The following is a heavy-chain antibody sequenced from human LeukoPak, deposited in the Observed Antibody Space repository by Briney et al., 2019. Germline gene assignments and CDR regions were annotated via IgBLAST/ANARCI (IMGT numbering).Heavy chain of an antibody. CDR1: GGSFSGYY. J-gene: IGHJ4*02. V-gene: IGHV4-34*01. D-gene: IGHD4-17*01. CDR2: INHSGST. Sequence: KPSETLSLTCAVYGGSFSGYYWSWIRQPPGKGLEWSGEINHSGSTNYNPSLKSRVTISVDTSKNQFSLKLSSVTAADTAVYYCAILNYGDSDRYFDYWGQGTLVTVSS. CDR3: AILNYGDSDRYFDY.